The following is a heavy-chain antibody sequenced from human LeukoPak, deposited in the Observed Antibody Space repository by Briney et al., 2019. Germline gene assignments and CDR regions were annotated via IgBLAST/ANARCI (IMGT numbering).Heavy chain of an antibody. D-gene: IGHD5-24*01. CDR2: IRYDGSNK. CDR1: GFTFSSYG. Sequence: PGGSLRLSCAASGFTFSSYGMHWVRQAPGKGLEWVAFIRYDGSNKYYADSVKGRFTISRDNSKNTLYLQMNSLSAEDTAVYYCAGEKLRDGAFDIWGQGTMVTASS. J-gene: IGHJ3*02. CDR3: AGEKLRDGAFDI. V-gene: IGHV3-30*02.